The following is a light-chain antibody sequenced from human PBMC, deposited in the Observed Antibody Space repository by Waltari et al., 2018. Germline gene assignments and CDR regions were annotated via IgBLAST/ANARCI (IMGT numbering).Light chain of an antibody. CDR2: LGS. J-gene: IGKJ4*01. V-gene: IGKV2-28*01. Sequence: DIVLTQSPLTLAVTPGEPASISCRSSHSLLKSNGYNYLDWYLQKPGQSPRLLIYLGSNRAAGVPDRFSGSGSGTDFTLKISRVEAEDVGVYYCMQALQTPLTFGGGTKVEIK. CDR1: HSLLKSNGYNY. CDR3: MQALQTPLT.